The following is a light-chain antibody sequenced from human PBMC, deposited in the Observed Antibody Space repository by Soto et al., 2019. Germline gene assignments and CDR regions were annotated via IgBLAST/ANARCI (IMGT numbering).Light chain of an antibody. V-gene: IGKV1-27*01. J-gene: IGKJ4*01. CDR1: QVISNY. Sequence: DIQMTQSPSSLSASVGGRVTITCRASQVISNYLAWYQQKQGKVPKLLIYAAATLQSGVPSRFSGSGSGTDFTLTISSLQPEDVATYYCQKYNSAPRTFGGGTKVEIK. CDR2: AAA. CDR3: QKYNSAPRT.